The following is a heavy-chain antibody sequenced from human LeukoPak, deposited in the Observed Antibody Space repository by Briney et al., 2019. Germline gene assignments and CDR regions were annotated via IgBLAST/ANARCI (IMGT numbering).Heavy chain of an antibody. D-gene: IGHD2/OR15-2a*01. CDR1: GFTFSSFA. Sequence: PGGSLRLSCSASGFTFSSFAMHWVRQAPGKGVEYVAAISRNGGSTYYADSVKGRFTISRDNSKSTLYLQMSSLRAEDTAVYLCVKDLRSDFMGVLSRYLSYWGQGTLVTVSS. J-gene: IGHJ4*02. V-gene: IGHV3-64D*09. CDR3: VKDLRSDFMGVLSRYLSY. CDR2: ISRNGGST.